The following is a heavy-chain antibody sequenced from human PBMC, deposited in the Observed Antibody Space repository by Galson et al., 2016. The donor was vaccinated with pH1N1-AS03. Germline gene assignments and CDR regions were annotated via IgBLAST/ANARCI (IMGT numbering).Heavy chain of an antibody. J-gene: IGHJ4*02. V-gene: IGHV1-18*01. CDR1: GYTFTNYS. D-gene: IGHD3-10*01. CDR3: ARSGSGSFYEGDF. Sequence: SVKVSCKASGYTFTNYSISWVRQAPGQRLEYMGWIGTYTIYAQKLQGRVTMTTDTSTSTAYMELRSLRSDDTAVYYCARSGSGSFYEGDFWGQGTLVSVSS. CDR2: IGTYT.